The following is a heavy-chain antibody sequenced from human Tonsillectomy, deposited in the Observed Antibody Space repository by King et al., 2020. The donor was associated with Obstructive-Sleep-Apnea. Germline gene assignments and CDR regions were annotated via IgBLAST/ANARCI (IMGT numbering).Heavy chain of an antibody. D-gene: IGHD3-3*01. CDR3: ARARYDSYMDV. Sequence: VQLQQWGAGLLKPSETLSLTCAVYGGSFSGYYWSWIRQPPGKGLEWIGEINHSGSTNYNPSLKSRVTISVDTSKNQFSLKLSSVTAADTAVYYCARARYDSYMDVWGKGTTVTVSS. CDR1: GGSFSGYY. J-gene: IGHJ6*03. CDR2: INHSGST. V-gene: IGHV4-34*01.